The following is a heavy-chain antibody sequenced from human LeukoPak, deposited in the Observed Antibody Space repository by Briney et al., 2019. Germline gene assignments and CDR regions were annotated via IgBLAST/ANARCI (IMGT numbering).Heavy chain of an antibody. J-gene: IGHJ4*02. CDR3: AKRSTVTTPSPHFDY. CDR1: GFTFSSYA. V-gene: IGHV3-23*01. D-gene: IGHD4-11*01. CDR2: ISGSGGST. Sequence: PGGSLRLSCAASGFTFSSYAMSWVRQAPGEGLEWVSAISGSGGSTYYADSVKGRFTISRDNSKNTLYLQMNSLRAEDTAVYYCAKRSTVTTPSPHFDYWGQGTLVTVSS.